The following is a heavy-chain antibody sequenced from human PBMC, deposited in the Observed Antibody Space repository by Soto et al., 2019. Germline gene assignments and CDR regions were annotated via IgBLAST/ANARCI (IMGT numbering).Heavy chain of an antibody. CDR2: IYYSGTT. CDR3: AASSGGMLPK. CDR1: GGSISSYSISTYY. Sequence: LSLTCTVSGGSISSYSISTYYWNWIRQPPGKGLEWIGYIYYSGTTNYNPSLKSRVTISLDTSKNQFSLKLSSVTAADTAVYYCAASSGGMLPKWGQGTLVTVSS. D-gene: IGHD3-16*01. J-gene: IGHJ4*02. V-gene: IGHV4-61*01.